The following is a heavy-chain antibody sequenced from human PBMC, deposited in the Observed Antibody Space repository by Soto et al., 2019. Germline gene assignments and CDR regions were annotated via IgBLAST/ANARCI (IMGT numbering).Heavy chain of an antibody. Sequence: ASVKVSCKASGYTFTSYGISWVRQAPGQGLEWMGWISAYNGNTNYAQKLQGRVTMTTDTSTSTAYMELRSLRSDDTAVYYCARVFSDYGDYPDFYWGQGTLVTVSS. V-gene: IGHV1-18*01. CDR2: ISAYNGNT. CDR3: ARVFSDYGDYPDFY. J-gene: IGHJ4*02. D-gene: IGHD4-17*01. CDR1: GYTFTSYG.